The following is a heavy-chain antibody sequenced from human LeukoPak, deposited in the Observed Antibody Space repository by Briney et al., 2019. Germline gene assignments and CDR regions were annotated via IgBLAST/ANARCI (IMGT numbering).Heavy chain of an antibody. V-gene: IGHV1-2*02. CDR1: GYTFTGYF. CDR2: INPNSGGT. Sequence: VASVKVSCKASGYTFTGYFMHWVRQAPGQGLEWMGWINPNSGGTNYAQKFQGRVTMTRDTSISTAYMELSRLRSDDTAVYYCARDYGDSSGHYYYYYVDVWGDGTTVTVSS. J-gene: IGHJ6*03. D-gene: IGHD4-17*01. CDR3: ARDYGDSSGHYYYYYVDV.